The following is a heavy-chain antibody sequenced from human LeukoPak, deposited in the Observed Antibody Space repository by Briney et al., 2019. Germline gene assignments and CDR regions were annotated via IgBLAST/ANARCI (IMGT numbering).Heavy chain of an antibody. Sequence: GSLRLSCAASGFTVSSNYMSWVRQAPGKGLEWVSVIYSGGSTYYADSVKGRFTISRDNSKNALYLQMNSLRAEDTAVYYCARVSQTADAFDIWGQGAMVTVSS. CDR2: IYSGGST. J-gene: IGHJ3*02. V-gene: IGHV3-53*01. D-gene: IGHD1-1*01. CDR3: ARVSQTADAFDI. CDR1: GFTVSSNY.